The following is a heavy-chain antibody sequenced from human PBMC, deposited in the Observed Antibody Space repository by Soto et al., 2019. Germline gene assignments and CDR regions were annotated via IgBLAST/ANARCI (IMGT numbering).Heavy chain of an antibody. D-gene: IGHD2-2*01. CDR3: ARVRPPTCTRPAAVLYYFDY. J-gene: IGHJ4*02. CDR1: GASVSSSHW. V-gene: IGHV4-4*02. Sequence: QVHLQESGPGLVKPSGTLSLTCGVSGASVSSSHWWTWVHQPPGKGLEWIGEIYHVGFTSYNPSLKSRVIMSTDQSRDQFPLKMSSVTAADTAVYQCARVRPPTCTRPAAVLYYFDYWGQGSLVTVSS. CDR2: IYHVGFT.